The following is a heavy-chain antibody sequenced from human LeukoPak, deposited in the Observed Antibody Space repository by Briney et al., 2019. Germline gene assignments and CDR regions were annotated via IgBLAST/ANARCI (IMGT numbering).Heavy chain of an antibody. V-gene: IGHV4-4*07. CDR1: GGSISSYY. Sequence: SETLSLTCTVSGGSISSYYWSWIRQPAGKGLEWIGRIYTSGSTSYNPSLKSRVTMSVDTSKNQFSLKLSSVTAADTAVYYCARDYLEYSSGWKPGDWFDPWGQGTLVTVSS. J-gene: IGHJ5*02. CDR2: IYTSGST. CDR3: ARDYLEYSSGWKPGDWFDP. D-gene: IGHD6-19*01.